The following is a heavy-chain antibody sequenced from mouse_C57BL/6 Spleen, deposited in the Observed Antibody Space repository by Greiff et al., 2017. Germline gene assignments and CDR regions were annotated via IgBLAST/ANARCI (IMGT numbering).Heavy chain of an antibody. CDR2: INYDGSST. CDR1: GFTFSDYY. J-gene: IGHJ1*03. Sequence: EVQRVESEGGLVQPGSSMKLSCTASGFTFSDYYMAWVRQVPEKGLEWVANINYDGSSTYYLDSLKSRFIISRDNAKNILYLQMSSLKSEDTATYYCARDGRDYDWYFDVWGTGTTVTVSS. D-gene: IGHD2-4*01. CDR3: ARDGRDYDWYFDV. V-gene: IGHV5-16*01.